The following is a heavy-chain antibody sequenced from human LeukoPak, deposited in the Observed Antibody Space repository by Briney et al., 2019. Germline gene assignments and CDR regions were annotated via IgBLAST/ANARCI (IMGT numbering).Heavy chain of an antibody. CDR2: IYYSGST. Sequence: SETLSLTCTVSGGSISSYYWSWIRQPPGKGLEWIGYIYYSGSTNYNPSLKSRVTISVDTSKNQFSLKLSSVTAADTAVYYCARAPGYCSSTSCYSTFKYDYWGQGTLVTVSS. J-gene: IGHJ4*02. CDR3: ARAPGYCSSTSCYSTFKYDY. CDR1: GGSISSYY. V-gene: IGHV4-59*01. D-gene: IGHD2-2*02.